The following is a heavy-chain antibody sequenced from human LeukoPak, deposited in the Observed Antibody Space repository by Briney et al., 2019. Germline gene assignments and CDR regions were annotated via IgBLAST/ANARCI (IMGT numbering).Heavy chain of an antibody. Sequence: SETLSLTCTVSGGSMTSGSHYWGWIRQAPGKGLEWIGTTHYTGGTYYNPSLRSRVTIYALTSKNQFSLKLNSVTATDTAVYYCARHVSQGAYYYYFVDVWGKGATVTVSS. CDR3: ARHVSQGAYYYYFVDV. CDR1: GGSMTSGSHY. V-gene: IGHV4-39*01. J-gene: IGHJ6*03. CDR2: THYTGGT. D-gene: IGHD3-16*01.